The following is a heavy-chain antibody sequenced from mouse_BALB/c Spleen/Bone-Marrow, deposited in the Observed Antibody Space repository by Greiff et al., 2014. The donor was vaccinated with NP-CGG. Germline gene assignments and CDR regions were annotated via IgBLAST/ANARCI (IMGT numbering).Heavy chain of an antibody. CDR3: ARWGGNYRLYAFDY. V-gene: IGHV5-17*02. CDR1: GFTFSSFG. Sequence: VQLKESGGGLVQPGGSRKLSCAASGFTFSSFGMHWVRQAPEKGLEWVAYISSGSSNIYYADTVKGRFTISRDNPKNTLFLQMTCLRFEDLTMYYGARWGGNYRLYAFDYWGQGTSVTVSS. D-gene: IGHD2-1*01. J-gene: IGHJ4*01. CDR2: ISSGSSNI.